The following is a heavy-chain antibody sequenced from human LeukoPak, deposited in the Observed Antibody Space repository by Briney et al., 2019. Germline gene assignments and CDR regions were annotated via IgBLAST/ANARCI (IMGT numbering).Heavy chain of an antibody. CDR3: ATRGGSGRFSENRFDP. D-gene: IGHD3-10*01. Sequence: ASVKVSCKVSGYTLTELSMHWVRQAPGKGLEWMGGFDPEDGETIYAQKFQGRVTMTEDTSTDTAYMELSSLRSEDTAVYYCATRGGSGRFSENRFDPWGQGTLVTVSS. J-gene: IGHJ5*02. V-gene: IGHV1-24*01. CDR1: GYTLTELS. CDR2: FDPEDGET.